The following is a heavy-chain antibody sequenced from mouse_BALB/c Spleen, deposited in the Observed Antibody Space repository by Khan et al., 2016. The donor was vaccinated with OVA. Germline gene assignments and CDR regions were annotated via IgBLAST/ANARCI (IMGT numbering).Heavy chain of an antibody. CDR2: IWTGGST. D-gene: IGHD2-5*01. CDR1: GYSLTSYG. J-gene: IGHJ1*01. Sequence: VQLQESGPGLVAPSQSLSITCTVSGYSLTSYGVHWVRQPPGKGLEWLGVIWTGGSTNYNSALMSRLSISKDNSESQVFLKMNSLQTDDTAMYYCARYYSNYGWYFDDWGAGTTVTVSS. CDR3: ARYYSNYGWYFDD. V-gene: IGHV2-9*02.